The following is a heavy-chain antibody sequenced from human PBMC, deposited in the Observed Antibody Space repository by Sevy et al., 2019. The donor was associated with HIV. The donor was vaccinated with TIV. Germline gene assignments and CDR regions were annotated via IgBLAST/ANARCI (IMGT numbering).Heavy chain of an antibody. J-gene: IGHJ6*03. CDR3: VRGPNCGVGGCQQISPYCLDV. Sequence: GGSLRLSCAASGFTFSDHYVDWVRQAPGKGLEWVGRIRNRPNSYTTEYAASVKGSFTISRDDSKNSVYLQMNSLKTLDSAVYYCVRGPNCGVGGCQQISPYCLDVWGKGATVTVSS. D-gene: IGHD2-15*01. CDR1: GFTFSDHY. V-gene: IGHV3-72*01. CDR2: IRNRPNSYTT.